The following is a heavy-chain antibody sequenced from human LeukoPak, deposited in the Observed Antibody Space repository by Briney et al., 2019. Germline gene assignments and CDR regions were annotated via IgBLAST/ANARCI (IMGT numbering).Heavy chain of an antibody. Sequence: SETLSLTCTVSGGSISSYYWSWIRQPPGKGLEWIGYIYYSGSTNYNPSLKSRVTISVQTSKKQSSLNINSVSAAETAVYYCACSLNAYYYDSSGFDYWGQGTLVTVSS. D-gene: IGHD3-22*01. CDR2: IYYSGST. CDR3: ACSLNAYYYDSSGFDY. CDR1: GGSISSYY. V-gene: IGHV4-59*08. J-gene: IGHJ4*02.